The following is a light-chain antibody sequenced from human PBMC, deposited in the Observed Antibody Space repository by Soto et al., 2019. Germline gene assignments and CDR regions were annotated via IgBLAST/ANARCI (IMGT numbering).Light chain of an antibody. CDR3: CSYAGGYTFV. Sequence: QSALAQPRSVSGSLGQSVTISCTGTSNYIGDYHYVSWYQQHPGKAPKLMIFDVTKRPSGVPDRFSGSKSGNTASLTISGLQAEDDADYYCCSYAGGYTFVFGTGTKLTVL. J-gene: IGLJ1*01. V-gene: IGLV2-11*01. CDR2: DVT. CDR1: SNYIGDYHY.